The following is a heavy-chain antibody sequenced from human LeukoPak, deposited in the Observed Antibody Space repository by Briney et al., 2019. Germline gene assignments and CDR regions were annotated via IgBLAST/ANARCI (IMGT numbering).Heavy chain of an antibody. CDR2: IGGSVGSM. CDR3: AKRGNSWDLFDY. CDR1: GFTFSSYV. J-gene: IGHJ4*02. D-gene: IGHD6-13*01. V-gene: IGHV3-23*01. Sequence: PGGSLRLSCAASGFTFSSYVMSWVRQAPGKGPEWVSNIGGSVGSMFYEASMKGRFVISRDNSKNTLFLQMNNLRVEDTAVYYCAKRGNSWDLFDYWGQGTLVTVSS.